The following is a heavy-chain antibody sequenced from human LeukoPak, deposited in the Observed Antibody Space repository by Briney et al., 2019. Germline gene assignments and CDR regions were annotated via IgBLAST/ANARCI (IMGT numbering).Heavy chain of an antibody. CDR3: ARAQWLDAFDI. V-gene: IGHV3-64*01. Sequence: GGSLRLSCAVSGFTFSSYAMHWVRQAPGKGLEYVSAISSNGGSTYYANSVKGRFTISRDNSKNTLYLQMGSLRAEDMAVYYCARAQWLDAFDIWGQGTMVTVSS. D-gene: IGHD6-19*01. CDR1: GFTFSSYA. CDR2: ISSNGGST. J-gene: IGHJ3*02.